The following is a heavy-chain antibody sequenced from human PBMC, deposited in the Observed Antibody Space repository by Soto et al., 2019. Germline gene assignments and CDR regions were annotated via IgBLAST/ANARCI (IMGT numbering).Heavy chain of an antibody. CDR2: ISGSGGST. V-gene: IGHV3-23*01. D-gene: IGHD3-9*01. CDR1: GFTFSSYA. Sequence: GGSLRLSCAASGFTFSSYAMSWVRQAPGKGLEWVSAISGSGGSTYYADSVKGRFTISRDNSKNTLYLQMNSLRAEDTAVYYCAKGVRYFDWLGLDYWGQGTLVTVSS. CDR3: AKGVRYFDWLGLDY. J-gene: IGHJ4*02.